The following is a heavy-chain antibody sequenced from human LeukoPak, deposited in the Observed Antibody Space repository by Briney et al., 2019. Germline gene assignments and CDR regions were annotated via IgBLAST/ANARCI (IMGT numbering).Heavy chain of an antibody. D-gene: IGHD3-10*01. CDR2: IYYSGST. CDR3: ARSEPDTMVRGTRLGFAD. V-gene: IGHV4-39*01. CDR1: GGSISSSSYY. J-gene: IGHJ4*02. Sequence: KPSETLSLTCTVSGGSISSSSYYWGWIRQPPGKGLEWIGSIYYSGSTYYNPSLKSRVTISVDTSKNQFSLKLSSVTAADTAVYYCARSEPDTMVRGTRLGFADWGQGTLVTVSS.